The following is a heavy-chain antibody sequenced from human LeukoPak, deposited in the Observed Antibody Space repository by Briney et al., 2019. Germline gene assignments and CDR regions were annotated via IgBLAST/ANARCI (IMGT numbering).Heavy chain of an antibody. CDR3: ATDGNGPPDY. Sequence: GGSLRLSCAASGFTFSTYAISWVRQAPGKGLEWVSCISSTSNYIFYADSVRGRFTISRDNAKNSLYLQMDSLRAEDTAVYYCATDGNGPPDYWGQGTLVTVSS. D-gene: IGHD1-1*01. CDR1: GFTFSTYA. J-gene: IGHJ4*02. CDR2: ISSTSNYI. V-gene: IGHV3-21*01.